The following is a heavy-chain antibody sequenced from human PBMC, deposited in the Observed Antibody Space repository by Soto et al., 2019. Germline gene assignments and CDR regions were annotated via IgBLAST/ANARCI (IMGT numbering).Heavy chain of an antibody. J-gene: IGHJ5*02. Sequence: QVQLVQSGAEVKKPGASVKVSCRASGYTFTSYYIHWVRQAPGQGLEWMGIINPSGGSTSYAQKFKGRVTMTRDTSTSTVYMELSSLRSGDTAVYYCARDFSGGVNWFDPWGQGTLVTVSS. V-gene: IGHV1-46*01. D-gene: IGHD3-10*01. CDR3: ARDFSGGVNWFDP. CDR1: GYTFTSYY. CDR2: INPSGGST.